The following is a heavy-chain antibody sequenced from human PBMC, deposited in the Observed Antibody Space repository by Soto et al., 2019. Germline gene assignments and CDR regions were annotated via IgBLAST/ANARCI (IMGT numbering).Heavy chain of an antibody. J-gene: IGHJ3*02. D-gene: IGHD4-17*01. Sequence: QVQLVQSGAEMKKPGSSVKVSCKASGGTFSSYALSWVRQAPGQGLEWMGGIIPIFGTANYAQKFQGRVTITADESTSTAYMEPSSLRSEDTAVYYCARSRYGDYDAFYIWGQGTMVTVSS. CDR2: IIPIFGTA. CDR1: GGTFSSYA. V-gene: IGHV1-69*01. CDR3: ARSRYGDYDAFYI.